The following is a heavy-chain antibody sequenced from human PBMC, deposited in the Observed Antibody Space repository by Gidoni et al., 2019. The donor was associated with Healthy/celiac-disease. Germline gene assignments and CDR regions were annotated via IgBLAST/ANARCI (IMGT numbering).Heavy chain of an antibody. CDR2: IYYSGST. CDR1: GGSIRSGGYY. D-gene: IGHD3-22*01. V-gene: IGHV4-31*03. CDR3: ARDRYYYDSSGYVLAFDI. Sequence: QVQLQESGPGLVKPSQTLSLTCTVSGGSIRSGGYYWSWIRQHPGKGLEWIGYIYYSGSTYYNPSLKSRVTISVDTSKNQFSLKLGSVTAADTAVYYCARDRYYYDSSGYVLAFDIWGQGTMVTVSS. J-gene: IGHJ3*02.